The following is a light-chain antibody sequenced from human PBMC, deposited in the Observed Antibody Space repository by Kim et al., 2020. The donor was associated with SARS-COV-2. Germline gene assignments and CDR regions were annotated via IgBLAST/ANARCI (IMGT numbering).Light chain of an antibody. J-gene: IGLJ3*02. CDR2: RND. CDR1: GSNIGRYY. V-gene: IGLV1-47*01. CDR3: ATWDDSLSGPHWV. Sequence: ELTQPPSASGTPGQRVSISCSGSGSNIGRYYVYWYQQLPGTAPKLLIYRNDQRPSGVPDRFSGSKSGTSASLAISGLRSEDEADYYCATWDDSLSGPHWVFGGGTKVTVL.